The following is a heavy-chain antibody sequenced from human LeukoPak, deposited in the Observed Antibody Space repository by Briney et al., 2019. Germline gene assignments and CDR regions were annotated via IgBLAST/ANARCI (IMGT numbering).Heavy chain of an antibody. D-gene: IGHD1-26*01. CDR2: IKQDGSEK. CDR1: GFTFSSYW. Sequence: TGGSLRLSCAASGFTFSSYWMSWVRQAPGKGLEWVANIKQDGSEKYYVDSVKGRFTISRDNAKNSLHLQMNSLRAEDTAVYYCARASIVGATGAYNYWGQGTLVTVSS. CDR3: ARASIVGATGAYNY. J-gene: IGHJ4*02. V-gene: IGHV3-7*01.